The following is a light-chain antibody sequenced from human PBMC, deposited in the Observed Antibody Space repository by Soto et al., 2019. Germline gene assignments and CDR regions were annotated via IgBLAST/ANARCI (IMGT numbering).Light chain of an antibody. CDR2: GAS. Sequence: EIALTQSPCTLSLSPGERATLSCRARQSFSISYGAWYQQRHGQAPRLVVYGASSRATGIPDRFSGSGSGKDFTLTISRLEPEDFAVYYCQQLTGTFGQGTKVDIK. CDR3: QQLTGT. CDR1: QSFSISY. J-gene: IGKJ1*01. V-gene: IGKV3-20*01.